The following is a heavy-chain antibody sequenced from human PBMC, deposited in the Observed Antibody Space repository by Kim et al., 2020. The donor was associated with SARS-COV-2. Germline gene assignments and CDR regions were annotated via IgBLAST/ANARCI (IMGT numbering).Heavy chain of an antibody. Sequence: SETLSLTCGVYGGSLIGYYWTWIRQPPGKGLEWIGEIDHSGTTSYNPSLKSRATISLATYEKQLSLWLNSVTDADTAVYYCARIGAPATDSYYYIMDVWGQGTTVTASS. CDR3: ARIGAPATDSYYYIMDV. D-gene: IGHD3-16*01. CDR1: GGSLIGYY. J-gene: IGHJ6*02. V-gene: IGHV4-34*01. CDR2: IDHSGTT.